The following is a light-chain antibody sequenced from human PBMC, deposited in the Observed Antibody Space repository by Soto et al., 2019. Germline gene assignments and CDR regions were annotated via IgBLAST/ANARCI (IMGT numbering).Light chain of an antibody. Sequence: DIQMPQSPSSVSAAVGDRVTITCRASQGLTKWLAWYQPNPGKAPQLLISAASTLRSGVPSRFRGSGSGTDFSRTISTLQPEDFATYFCQQANSFPLTFGGGTRVEI. J-gene: IGKJ4*01. CDR3: QQANSFPLT. V-gene: IGKV1-12*01. CDR1: QGLTKW. CDR2: AAS.